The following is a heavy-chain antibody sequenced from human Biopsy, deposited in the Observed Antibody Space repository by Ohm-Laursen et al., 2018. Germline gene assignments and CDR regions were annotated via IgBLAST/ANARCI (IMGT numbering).Heavy chain of an antibody. CDR3: ARGSNEYGGLYFPH. J-gene: IGHJ1*01. CDR1: GGSFTGHY. D-gene: IGHD4-23*01. V-gene: IGHV4-59*11. CDR2: ISHTGYT. Sequence: SETLSLTCSVSGGSFTGHYWTWIRQPPGKGLEWIGHISHTGYTSYKSSLKSRVTNSLDTSRKHFSLRLTSLAAADTAVYYCARGSNEYGGLYFPHWGQGTLVTVSS.